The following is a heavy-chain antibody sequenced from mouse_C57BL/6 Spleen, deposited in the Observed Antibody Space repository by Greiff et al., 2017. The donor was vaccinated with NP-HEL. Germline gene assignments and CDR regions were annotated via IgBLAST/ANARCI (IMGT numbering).Heavy chain of an antibody. CDR2: IWRGGST. J-gene: IGHJ4*01. Sequence: QVQLQQSGPGLVQPSQSLSITCTVSGFSLTSYGVHWVRQSPGKGLEWLGGIWRGGSTDYNAAFMSRLSITNDNSKSQVFFKMNSLQADDTAIYDCAENAVEDAMDYWGQGTSVTVSS. CDR3: AENAVEDAMDY. CDR1: GFSLTSYG. V-gene: IGHV2-5*01.